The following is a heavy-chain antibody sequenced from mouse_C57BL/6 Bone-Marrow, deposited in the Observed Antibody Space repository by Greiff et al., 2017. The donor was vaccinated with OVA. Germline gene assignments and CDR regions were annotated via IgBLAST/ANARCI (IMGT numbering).Heavy chain of an antibody. Sequence: EVQLMESGAELVRPGASVKLSCTASGFNIKDDYMHWVKQRPEQGLEWIGWIDPENGDTEYASKFQGKATITADTSSNTAYLQLSSLTSEDTAVYYCTTRDDYDYAMDYWGQGTSVTVSS. D-gene: IGHD2-4*01. CDR2: IDPENGDT. CDR3: TTRDDYDYAMDY. J-gene: IGHJ4*01. CDR1: GFNIKDDY. V-gene: IGHV14-4*01.